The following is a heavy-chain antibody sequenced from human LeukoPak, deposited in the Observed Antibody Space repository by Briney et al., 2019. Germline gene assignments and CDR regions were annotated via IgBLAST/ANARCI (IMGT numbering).Heavy chain of an antibody. CDR3: AKDLDYSSGWYSDYYGMDV. V-gene: IGHV3-30*18. CDR2: ISYDGSNK. Sequence: PGGSLRLSCAASGFTFSDYYMSWVRQAPGKGLEWVAVISYDGSNKYYADSVKGRFTISRDNSKNTLYLQMNSLRAEDTAVYYCAKDLDYSSGWYSDYYGMDVWGQGTTVTVSS. D-gene: IGHD6-19*01. J-gene: IGHJ6*02. CDR1: GFTFSDYY.